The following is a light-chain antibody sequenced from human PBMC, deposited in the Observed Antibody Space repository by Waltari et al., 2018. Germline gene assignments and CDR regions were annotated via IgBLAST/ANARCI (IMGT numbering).Light chain of an antibody. V-gene: IGLV2-11*01. CDR1: SSDVGGYNY. CDR2: DVS. CDR3: CSYAGSYNLV. Sequence: QSALTQPRSVSGSPGQSVTISCTGTSSDVGGYNYVSWYQQHPGKAPKFMIYDVSERPSGVPVRFSGSKSGNPASLTISGLQAEDEADYYCCSYAGSYNLVFGGGTKLTVL. J-gene: IGLJ2*01.